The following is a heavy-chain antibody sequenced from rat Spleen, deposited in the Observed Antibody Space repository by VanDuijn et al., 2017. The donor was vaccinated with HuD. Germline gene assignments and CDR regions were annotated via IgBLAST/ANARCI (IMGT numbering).Heavy chain of an antibody. D-gene: IGHD1-4*01. CDR3: ARNDYPGITGVMDA. J-gene: IGHJ4*01. CDR2: ISYSGST. Sequence: EVQLQESGPGLVKPSQSLSLTCSVTGYSISSNFWGWMRKFPGDKMEWMGYISYSGSTSYHPFLKSRISITRDTSKNQFFLHLNSVTTEDTATYYCARNDYPGITGVMDAWGQGASVTVSS. CDR1: GYSISSNF. V-gene: IGHV3-1*01.